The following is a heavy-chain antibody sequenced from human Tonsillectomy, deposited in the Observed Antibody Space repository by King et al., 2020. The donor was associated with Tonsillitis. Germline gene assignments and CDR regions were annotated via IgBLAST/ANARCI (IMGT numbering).Heavy chain of an antibody. Sequence: LQLQESGPGVVKPSETLSLTCTVSGGSINSSDHYWAWLRQPPGKGLVWIVFMYYSGTIFYNPPLNSRITISGGTSENRFSLKLSSVCAADTAVYFCARYVSGSFDYWGQGALVTVSS. J-gene: IGHJ4*02. V-gene: IGHV4-39*01. CDR3: ARYVSGSFDY. CDR2: MYYSGTI. D-gene: IGHD1-26*01. CDR1: GGSINSSDHY.